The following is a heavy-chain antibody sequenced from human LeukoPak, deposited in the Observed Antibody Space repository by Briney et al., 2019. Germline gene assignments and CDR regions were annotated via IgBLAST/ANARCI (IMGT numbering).Heavy chain of an antibody. J-gene: IGHJ5*02. CDR1: GGSLSRGRYY. D-gene: IGHD3-10*01. CDR3: EREAGRGSGSYLTFHP. Sequence: SETLSLTCTVPGGSLSRGRYYWSWIRQPAGKGLEWIGRVYNSGSTKYNPSLQSRVTISVDTSKNQFSLKLTSVTAADTAVYFCEREAGRGSGSYLTFHPWGQGILVTVSS. CDR2: VYNSGST. V-gene: IGHV4-61*02.